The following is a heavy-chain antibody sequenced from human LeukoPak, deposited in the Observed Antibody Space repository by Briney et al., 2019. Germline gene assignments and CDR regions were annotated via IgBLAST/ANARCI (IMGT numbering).Heavy chain of an antibody. CDR1: GGSISSYY. CDR2: IYYSGST. V-gene: IGHV4-59*12. Sequence: SETLSLTCTVSGGSISSYYWSWIRQPPGKGLEWIGYIYYSGSTNYNPSLKSRVTISVDTSKNQFSLKLSSVTAADTAVYYCASSPGGNLTVTVWDWGQGTLVTVSS. D-gene: IGHD4-17*01. J-gene: IGHJ4*02. CDR3: ASSPGGNLTVTVWD.